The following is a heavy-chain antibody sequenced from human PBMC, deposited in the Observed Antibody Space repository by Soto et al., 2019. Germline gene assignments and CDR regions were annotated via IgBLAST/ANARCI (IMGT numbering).Heavy chain of an antibody. CDR2: ISYSGST. Sequence: PSETLSLTCTVSGYSISSGYYWGWIRQPPGKGLEWIGYISYSGSTYYNPSLKSRVTMSVDTSKNQFSLKLSSVTAVDTAVYYCARNTMRSSGLADAFDIWGQGTMVTVSS. CDR3: ARNTMRSSGLADAFDI. V-gene: IGHV4-28*01. CDR1: GYSISSGYY. J-gene: IGHJ3*02. D-gene: IGHD3-22*01.